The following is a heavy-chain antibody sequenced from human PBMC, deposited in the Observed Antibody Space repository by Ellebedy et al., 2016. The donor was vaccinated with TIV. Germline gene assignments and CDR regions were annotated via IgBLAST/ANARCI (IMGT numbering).Heavy chain of an antibody. CDR3: ARDSHYYDSSAYQGWFDP. D-gene: IGHD3-22*01. CDR2: IKQDGSEK. Sequence: GESLKISCAASGFTFSSYWMSWVRQAPGKGLEWVANIKQDGSEKYYVDSVKGRFTISRDNAKKTLFLELNSLRAEDTAVYYCARDSHYYDSSAYQGWFDPWGQGTLVTVSS. J-gene: IGHJ5*02. CDR1: GFTFSSYW. V-gene: IGHV3-7*01.